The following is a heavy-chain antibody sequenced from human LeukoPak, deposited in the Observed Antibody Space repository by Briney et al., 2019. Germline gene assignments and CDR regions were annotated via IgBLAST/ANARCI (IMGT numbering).Heavy chain of an antibody. CDR3: ARDCSGGSCPGILDY. J-gene: IGHJ4*02. CDR2: IIPIFGTA. V-gene: IGHV1-69*13. Sequence: GTSVKVSCKASGGTFSSYAISWVRQAPGQGLEWMGGIIPIFGTANHAQKFQGRVTITADESTSTAYMELSSLRSEDTAVYYCARDCSGGSCPGILDYWGQGTLVTVSS. D-gene: IGHD2-15*01. CDR1: GGTFSSYA.